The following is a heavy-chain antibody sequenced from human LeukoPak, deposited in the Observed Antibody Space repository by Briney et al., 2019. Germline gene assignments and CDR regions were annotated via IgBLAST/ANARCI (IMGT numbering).Heavy chain of an antibody. CDR3: TTDLRLAVAASVPGGY. CDR1: GFTFSSYA. Sequence: AGGSLRLSCAASGFTFSSYAMSWVRQAPGSGLEWVSYISNTGSVTYYADSVKGRFTISRDNAENSLSLQMNSLKTEDTAVYYCTTDLRLAVAASVPGGYWGQGTLVTVSS. J-gene: IGHJ4*02. D-gene: IGHD6-19*01. V-gene: IGHV3-48*04. CDR2: ISNTGSVT.